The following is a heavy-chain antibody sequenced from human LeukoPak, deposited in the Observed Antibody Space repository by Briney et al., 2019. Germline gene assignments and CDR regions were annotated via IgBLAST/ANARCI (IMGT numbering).Heavy chain of an antibody. CDR1: GFTFSTFA. CDR3: AKSGIGYNWNYGDAFDI. D-gene: IGHD1-7*01. J-gene: IGHJ3*02. Sequence: PGGSLRLSCAASGFTFSTFALDWVRQAPGKGLEWVAGVSSDGSNTFYEDSVKGRFTISRDNSKNTLYLQMNSLRAEDTAVYYCAKSGIGYNWNYGDAFDIWGQGTMVTVSS. CDR2: VSSDGSNT. V-gene: IGHV3-30*18.